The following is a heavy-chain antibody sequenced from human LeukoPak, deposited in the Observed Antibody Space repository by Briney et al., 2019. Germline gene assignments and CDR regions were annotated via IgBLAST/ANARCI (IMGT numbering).Heavy chain of an antibody. CDR2: IYHSGST. CDR1: GGSISSGGYS. D-gene: IGHD3-22*01. Sequence: SQTLSLTCAVSGGSISSGGYSWSWIRQPLGKGLEWIGYIYHSGSTYYNPSLKSRVTISVDRSKNQFSLKLSSVTAADTAVYYCARSRIYDSSGYYLDAFDIWGQGTMVTVSS. J-gene: IGHJ3*02. V-gene: IGHV4-30-2*01. CDR3: ARSRIYDSSGYYLDAFDI.